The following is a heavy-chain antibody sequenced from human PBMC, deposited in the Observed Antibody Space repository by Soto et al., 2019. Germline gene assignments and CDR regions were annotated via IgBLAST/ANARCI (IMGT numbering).Heavy chain of an antibody. J-gene: IGHJ6*03. CDR2: IYYSGST. CDR1: GGSISSYY. D-gene: IGHD2-2*02. CDR3: ASHYLSYPYYMDV. Sequence: SETLSLTCTVSGGSISSYYWSWIRQPPGKELEWIGYIYYSGSTNYNPALKSRVTVSVDTSKNQFSLKLSSVTAADTAVYYCASHYLSYPYYMDVWGKGTTVTVSS. V-gene: IGHV4-59*08.